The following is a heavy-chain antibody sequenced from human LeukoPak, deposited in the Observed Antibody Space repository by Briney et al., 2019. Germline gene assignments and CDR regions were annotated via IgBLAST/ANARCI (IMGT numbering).Heavy chain of an antibody. Sequence: SETLSLTCAVYGGSFSGYYCSWIRQPPGKGLEWIGEINHSGSTNYNPSLKSRVTISVDTSKNQFSLKLSSVTAADTAVYYCARGVGTPNDAFDIWGQGTMVTVSS. CDR3: ARGVGTPNDAFDI. CDR2: INHSGST. CDR1: GGSFSGYY. V-gene: IGHV4-34*01. D-gene: IGHD2-15*01. J-gene: IGHJ3*02.